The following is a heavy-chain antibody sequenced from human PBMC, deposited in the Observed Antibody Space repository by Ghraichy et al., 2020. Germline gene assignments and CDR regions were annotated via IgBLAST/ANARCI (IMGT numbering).Heavy chain of an antibody. CDR3: VRLGNTYGQYNWFDT. D-gene: IGHD5-18*01. CDR1: GFTFNIYW. V-gene: IGHV3-7*03. J-gene: IGHJ5*02. CDR2: IKEDGSEK. Sequence: GSLRLSCAASGFTFNIYWMTWVRQAPGKGLEWVANIKEDGSEKHYVDFVKGRFTISRDNAKNSLYLQMNSLRAEDTAVYFCVRLGNTYGQYNWFDTWGQGTLVIVSS.